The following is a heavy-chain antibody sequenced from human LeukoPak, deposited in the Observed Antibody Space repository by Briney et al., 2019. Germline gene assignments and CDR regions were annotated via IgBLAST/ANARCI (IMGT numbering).Heavy chain of an antibody. Sequence: GGSLRLSCAASRFSFSAYPMGWVRRAPGKGLVWVSRISSDESITSYADSVKGRFTISRDNAKNSLYLQMNSLRAEDTAVYYCARGGIAEIKGDYWGQGILVTVSS. D-gene: IGHD6-13*01. J-gene: IGHJ4*02. CDR3: ARGGIAEIKGDY. CDR1: RFSFSAYP. CDR2: ISSDESIT. V-gene: IGHV3-74*01.